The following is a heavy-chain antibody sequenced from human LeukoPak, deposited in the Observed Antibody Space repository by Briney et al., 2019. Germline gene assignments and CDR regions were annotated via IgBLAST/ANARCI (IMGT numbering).Heavy chain of an antibody. CDR1: GFTFSSYS. CDR3: ASEEIILQQLVASSWFDP. Sequence: GGSLRLSCAASGFTFSSYSMNWVRQAPGKGLEWVSSISSSSSYIYYADSVKGRFTISRDNAKNSLYLQMDSLRAEDTAVYYCASEEIILQQLVASSWFDPWGQGTLVTVSS. V-gene: IGHV3-21*01. J-gene: IGHJ5*02. D-gene: IGHD6-13*01. CDR2: ISSSSSYI.